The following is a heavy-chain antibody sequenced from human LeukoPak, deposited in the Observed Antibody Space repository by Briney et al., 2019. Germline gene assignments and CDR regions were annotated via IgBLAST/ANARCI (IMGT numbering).Heavy chain of an antibody. D-gene: IGHD3-22*01. CDR2: ISGSGGTT. V-gene: IGHV3-23*01. J-gene: IGHJ6*02. Sequence: GGSLRLSCAASGFTFNNYAMNWVRQAPGKGLEWVSVISGSGGTTYYADSVKGRFTISRDSSKNTLYLQMNSLRAEDTAVYYCAKDQVSAMIVVVISYGMDVWGQGTTVTVSS. CDR1: GFTFNNYA. CDR3: AKDQVSAMIVVVISYGMDV.